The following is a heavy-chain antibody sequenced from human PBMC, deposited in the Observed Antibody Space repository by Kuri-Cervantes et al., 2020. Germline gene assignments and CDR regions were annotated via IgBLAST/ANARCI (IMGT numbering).Heavy chain of an antibody. J-gene: IGHJ4*02. CDR1: GFTFSSYS. CDR2: ISSSSSTI. CDR3: ARGTIAAAGLPTYYYFDY. V-gene: IGHV3-48*02. Sequence: GESLKISCAASGFTFSSYSMNWVRQAPGKGLEWVSYISSSSSTIYYADSVKGRFTISRDNAKNSLYLQMNSLRDEDTAVYYCARGTIAAAGLPTYYYFDYWGQGTLVTVSS. D-gene: IGHD6-13*01.